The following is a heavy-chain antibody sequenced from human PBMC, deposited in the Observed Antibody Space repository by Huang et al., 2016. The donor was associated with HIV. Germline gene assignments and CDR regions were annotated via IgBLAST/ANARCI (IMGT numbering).Heavy chain of an antibody. J-gene: IGHJ4*02. Sequence: QVQLVQSGAEVKKPGSSVKVSCKASGGTFSSYVISWVRQAPGQGLVWMGGNTPIFDKTNYAQKFQGRVTIIADESTRTAYMEMSSLRPEDTATYYCATGPRGSGSFNWGQGTLVIVSS. CDR1: GGTFSSYV. D-gene: IGHD1-26*01. CDR3: ATGPRGSGSFN. CDR2: NTPIFDKT. V-gene: IGHV1-69*01.